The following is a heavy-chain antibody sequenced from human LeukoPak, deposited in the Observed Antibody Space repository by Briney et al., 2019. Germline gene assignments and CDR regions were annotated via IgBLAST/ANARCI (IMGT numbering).Heavy chain of an antibody. J-gene: IGHJ6*03. CDR1: GGSISSHY. V-gene: IGHV4-59*11. Sequence: PSETLSLTCTVSGGSISSHYWSWIRQPPGKGLEWIGYIYYSGSTNYNPSLKSRVTISVDTSKNQFSLKLSSVTAADTAVYYCASALKDHCSSTSCYHYYYMDVWGKGTTVTVSS. D-gene: IGHD2-2*01. CDR2: IYYSGST. CDR3: ASALKDHCSSTSCYHYYYMDV.